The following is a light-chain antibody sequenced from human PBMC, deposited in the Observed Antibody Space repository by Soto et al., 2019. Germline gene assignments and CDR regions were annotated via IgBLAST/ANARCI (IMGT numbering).Light chain of an antibody. Sequence: EIVLTQSPVTLSLSPGERATLSCRASQSVSSSYLAWYQQKPGQAPRLLIYGASSRATGIPDRFSGSGSGTDFTLTISRLGPEDFAVYYCQQYGSSPQTFGQGTKVEIK. J-gene: IGKJ1*01. CDR2: GAS. CDR1: QSVSSSY. CDR3: QQYGSSPQT. V-gene: IGKV3-20*01.